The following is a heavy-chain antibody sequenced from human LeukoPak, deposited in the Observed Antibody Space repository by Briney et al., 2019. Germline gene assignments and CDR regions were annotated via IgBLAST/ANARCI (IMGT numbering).Heavy chain of an antibody. D-gene: IGHD3-22*01. V-gene: IGHV4-38-2*01. CDR3: ARHGYYDSSGYPFRPDAFHM. CDR1: GYSLSSGYY. J-gene: IGHJ3*02. CDR2: IYHSGST. Sequence: SETLSLTCAVSGYSLSSGYYWGWIRQPPGKGLEWIGSIYHSGSTYHKPSLKSRVTIPVDTSKNQFSLKLSSVAAADTAVYYCARHGYYDSSGYPFRPDAFHMWGEGTMVTVS.